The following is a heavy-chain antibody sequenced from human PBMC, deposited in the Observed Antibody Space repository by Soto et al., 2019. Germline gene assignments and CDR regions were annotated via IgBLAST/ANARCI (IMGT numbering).Heavy chain of an antibody. CDR3: ARAVGALNWFDP. CDR2: SRNKANSYTT. V-gene: IGHV3-72*01. Sequence: EVQLVESGGGLVQPGGSLRLSCAASGFTFSDHQMDWVRQAPGKGLEWVGRSRNKANSYTTEYAASVKGRFTISRDDSKNSHYQQINSLKTEQTAVYYCARAVGALNWFDPVGQGTLVTVSS. D-gene: IGHD1-26*01. CDR1: GFTFSDHQ. J-gene: IGHJ5*02.